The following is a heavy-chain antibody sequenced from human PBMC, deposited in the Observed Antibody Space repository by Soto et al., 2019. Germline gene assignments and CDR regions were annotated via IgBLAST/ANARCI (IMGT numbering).Heavy chain of an antibody. CDR2: ISYDGSNK. CDR3: AKAGFGSSSLFDY. V-gene: IGHV3-30*18. CDR1: GFTFSSYG. J-gene: IGHJ4*02. D-gene: IGHD6-6*01. Sequence: PGGSLRLSCAASGFTFSSYGMHWVRQAPGKGLEWVAVISYDGSNKYYADSVKGRFTISRDNSKNTLYLQMNSLRAEDTAVYYCAKAGFGSSSLFDYWGQGTLVTVSS.